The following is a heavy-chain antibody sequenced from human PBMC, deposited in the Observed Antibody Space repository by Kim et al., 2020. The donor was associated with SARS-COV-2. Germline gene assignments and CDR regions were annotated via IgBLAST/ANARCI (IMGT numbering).Heavy chain of an antibody. Sequence: SPSFQGQVTISADKSISTAYLQWSSLKASDTAMYYCARGGTSDYYYGMDVWGQGTTVTVSS. J-gene: IGHJ6*02. V-gene: IGHV5-51*01. CDR3: ARGGTSDYYYGMDV.